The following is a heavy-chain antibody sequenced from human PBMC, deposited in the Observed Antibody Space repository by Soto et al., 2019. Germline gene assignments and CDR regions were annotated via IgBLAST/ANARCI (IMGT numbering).Heavy chain of an antibody. D-gene: IGHD6-19*01. CDR1: GFTCSFYA. J-gene: IGHJ4*02. CDR2: ISYDGSNK. V-gene: IGHV3-30-3*01. CDR3: TRDRRPGSSSGRLDY. Sequence: GGSLRLSCAAAGFTCSFYAIHRVLQAPGKGLEWVAVISYDGSNKYYTDSVKGRFTISRDNSKNTLYLQMNSLRAEDKAMYYCTRDRRPGSSSGRLDYWGQGTLVTVSS.